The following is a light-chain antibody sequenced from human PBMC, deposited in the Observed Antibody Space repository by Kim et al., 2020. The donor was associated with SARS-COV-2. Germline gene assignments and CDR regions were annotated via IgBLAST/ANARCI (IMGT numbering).Light chain of an antibody. J-gene: IGKJ4*01. CDR1: QSISKW. CDR3: HKYDSS. V-gene: IGKV1-5*01. CDR2: EAS. Sequence: DIQMTQSPSSLSASVGDRVTITCRASQSISKWLAWYQQKAGKAPKLLIYEASSLKTGVPSRFSGSRSGTEFTLTISSLQPDDVATYYYHKYDSSFGGGTKVDIK.